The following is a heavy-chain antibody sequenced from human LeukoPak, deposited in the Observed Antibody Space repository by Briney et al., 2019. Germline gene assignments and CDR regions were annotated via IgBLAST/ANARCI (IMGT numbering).Heavy chain of an antibody. CDR1: GYTFTDYY. J-gene: IGHJ6*03. Sequence: GASVKVSCKASGYTFTDYYMHWVLQAPGQGLEWMGRINPKSGGTSFAQKFQGRVTMTRDTSISTAYMELSSLRSEDTAVYYCARGADSSGYPGYYYYYYMDVWGKGTTVTVSS. V-gene: IGHV1-2*06. CDR2: INPKSGGT. CDR3: ARGADSSGYPGYYYYYYMDV. D-gene: IGHD3-22*01.